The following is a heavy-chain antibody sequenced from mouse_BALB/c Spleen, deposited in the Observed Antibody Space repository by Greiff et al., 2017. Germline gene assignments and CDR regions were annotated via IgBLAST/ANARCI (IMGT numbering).Heavy chain of an antibody. CDR3: PRDSSGFDY. CDR2: ISDGGSYT. V-gene: IGHV5-4*02. CDR1: GFTFSDYY. Sequence: EVQLQESGGGLVKPGGSLKLSCAASGFTFSDYYMYWVRQTPEKRLEWVATISDGGSYTYYPDSVKGRFTISRDNAKNNLYLQMRSLKSEDTALYYCPRDSSGFDYWGQGTTLTVSS. J-gene: IGHJ2*01.